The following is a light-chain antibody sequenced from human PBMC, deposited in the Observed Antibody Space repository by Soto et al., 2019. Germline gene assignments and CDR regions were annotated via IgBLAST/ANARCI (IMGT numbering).Light chain of an antibody. Sequence: EIVMTQSPATLSVSPGERATLSCRASQSVYSNLAWYQQTPGQAPRLLIYVASTRATVIPARFSGSGSGTEFTLTISSLQSEDFAVYYCQQYQSWPLTFGGGTTVEIK. CDR2: VAS. J-gene: IGKJ4*01. CDR3: QQYQSWPLT. CDR1: QSVYSN. V-gene: IGKV3-15*01.